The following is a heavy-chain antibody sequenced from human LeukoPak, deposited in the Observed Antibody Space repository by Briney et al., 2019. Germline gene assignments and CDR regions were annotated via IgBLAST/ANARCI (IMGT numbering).Heavy chain of an antibody. J-gene: IGHJ3*02. CDR1: GGTFSIYA. D-gene: IGHD4-17*01. Sequence: SVKVSCRASGGTFSIYAISWARQAAGQGLEWMGGIIPIFGTANYAQKFQGRVTITTDESTSTAYMELSSLRSEDTAVYYYARAPYLKTHDYGDYEVDAFDIWGQGTMVTVSS. V-gene: IGHV1-69*05. CDR3: ARAPYLKTHDYGDYEVDAFDI. CDR2: IIPIFGTA.